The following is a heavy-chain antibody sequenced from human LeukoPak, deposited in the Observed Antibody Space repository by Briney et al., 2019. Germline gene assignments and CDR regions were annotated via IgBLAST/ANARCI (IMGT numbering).Heavy chain of an antibody. J-gene: IGHJ6*03. V-gene: IGHV1-69*13. CDR1: GGTFSSYA. CDR2: IIPIFGTA. D-gene: IGHD2-2*03. CDR3: ARAMDIVVVPAANPMDV. Sequence: SVKVSCKASGGTFSSYAISWVRQAPGQGLEWMGGIIPIFGTANYAQKFQGRVTITADESTSTAYMELSSLRSEDMAVYYCARAMDIVVVPAANPMDVWGKGTTVTVSS.